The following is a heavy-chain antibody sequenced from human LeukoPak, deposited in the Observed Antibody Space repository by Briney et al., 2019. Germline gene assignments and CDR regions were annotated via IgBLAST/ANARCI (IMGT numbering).Heavy chain of an antibody. CDR1: GYSFTSYW. V-gene: IGHV5-10-1*01. CDR3: ARASGYCSSTSCYRYLDY. Sequence: NRGESLKISCKGSGYSFTSYWISWVRQMPGKGLEWMGRIDPSDSYTNYSPSFQGHVTISADKSISTAYLQWSSLKASDTAMYYCARASGYCSSTSCYRYLDYWGQGTLVTVSA. CDR2: IDPSDSYT. D-gene: IGHD2-2*01. J-gene: IGHJ4*02.